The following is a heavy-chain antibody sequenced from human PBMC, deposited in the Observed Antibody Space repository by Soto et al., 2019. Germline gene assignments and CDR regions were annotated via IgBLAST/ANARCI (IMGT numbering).Heavy chain of an antibody. CDR1: GGSFSGYY. J-gene: IGHJ5*02. CDR3: APQLVLQGGTYYDFWSGPLGGRNWFDP. V-gene: IGHV4-34*01. CDR2: INHSGST. Sequence: SETLSLTCAVYGGSFSGYYWSWIRQPPGKGLEWIGEINHSGSTNYNPSLKSRVTISVDTSKNQFSLKLSSVTAADTAVYYCAPQLVLQGGTYYDFWSGPLGGRNWFDPWGQGTLVTVSS. D-gene: IGHD3-3*01.